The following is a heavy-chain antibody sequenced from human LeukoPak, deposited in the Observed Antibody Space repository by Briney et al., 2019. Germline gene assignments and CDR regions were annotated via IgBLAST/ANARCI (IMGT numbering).Heavy chain of an antibody. Sequence: ASVTVSCKASGGTFSRYAISWVRQAPGQGLEWMGGIIPIFGTANYAQKFQGRVTITTDESTSTAYMELSSLRSEDTAVYYCARVGGYCSSTSCYAGFDPWGQGTLVTVSS. CDR2: IIPIFGTA. J-gene: IGHJ5*02. CDR3: ARVGGYCSSTSCYAGFDP. CDR1: GGTFSRYA. V-gene: IGHV1-69*05. D-gene: IGHD2-2*01.